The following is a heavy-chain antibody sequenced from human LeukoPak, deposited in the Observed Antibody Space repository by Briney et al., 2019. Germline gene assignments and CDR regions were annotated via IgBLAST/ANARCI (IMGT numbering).Heavy chain of an antibody. J-gene: IGHJ6*02. CDR1: GGSISSYY. V-gene: IGHV4-59*12. D-gene: IGHD4-17*01. Sequence: SETLSLTCTVSGGSISSYYWSWIRQPPGKGLEWIGYIYYSGSTNYNPSLKSRVTISVDTSKNQFSLQLNSVTPEDTAVYYCARDYGACYGDYFNACGMDVWGQGTTVTVSS. CDR3: ARDYGACYGDYFNACGMDV. CDR2: IYYSGST.